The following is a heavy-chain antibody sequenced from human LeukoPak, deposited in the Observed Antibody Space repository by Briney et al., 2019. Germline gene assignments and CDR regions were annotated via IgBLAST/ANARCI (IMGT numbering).Heavy chain of an antibody. D-gene: IGHD3-10*01. CDR2: VSYDGSNK. CDR3: AKDSYYGSGSYFYFDY. J-gene: IGHJ4*02. Sequence: GRSLRLSCAASGFTLSSYGMHWVRQVPGKGLEWVAVVSYDGSNKYYADSVKGRFTISRDNSKNTLYLQMNSLRPEDTAVYYCAKDSYYGSGSYFYFDYWGQGTLVTVSS. CDR1: GFTLSSYG. V-gene: IGHV3-30*18.